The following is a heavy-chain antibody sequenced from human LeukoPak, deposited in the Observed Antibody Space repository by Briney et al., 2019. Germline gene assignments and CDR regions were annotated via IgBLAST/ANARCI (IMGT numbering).Heavy chain of an antibody. Sequence: PSETLSLTCTVSGGSINSYYWSWIRQPPGKGLELIGYIYYSGSTNYNPSLKSRVTMSVDTSTNHFSLKLSSVTAADTAVYYCARVFSGWPYYFDYWGQGTLVTVSS. CDR1: GGSINSYY. D-gene: IGHD6-19*01. CDR3: ARVFSGWPYYFDY. CDR2: IYYSGST. J-gene: IGHJ4*02. V-gene: IGHV4-59*01.